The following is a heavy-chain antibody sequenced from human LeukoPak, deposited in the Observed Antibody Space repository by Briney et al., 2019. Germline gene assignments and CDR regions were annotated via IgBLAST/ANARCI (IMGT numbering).Heavy chain of an antibody. CDR3: ARGATYYYDSSGYKGDY. CDR1: GGTFSSYA. D-gene: IGHD3-22*01. Sequence: ASVKVSCKASGGTFSSYAISWVRQAPGQGLEWMGGIIPIFGTANYAQKFQGRVTITADESTSTAYMELSSLRSEGTAVYYCARGATYYYDSSGYKGDYWGQGTLVTVSS. CDR2: IIPIFGTA. J-gene: IGHJ4*02. V-gene: IGHV1-69*13.